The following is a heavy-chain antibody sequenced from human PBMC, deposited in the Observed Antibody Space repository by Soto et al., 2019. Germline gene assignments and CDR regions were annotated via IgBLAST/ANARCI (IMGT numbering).Heavy chain of an antibody. CDR3: ATLTQIGWPARRFDM. D-gene: IGHD6-19*01. CDR1: GGTFRSYA. CDR2: IIPIFGTA. J-gene: IGHJ3*02. V-gene: IGHV1-69*13. Sequence: VKVSCKASGGTFRSYAISWVRQAPGQGLEWMGGIIPIFGTANYAQKFQGRVTITADESTSTAYMELSSLRSEDTAVYYCATLTQIGWPARRFDMWGQGTLVTVSS.